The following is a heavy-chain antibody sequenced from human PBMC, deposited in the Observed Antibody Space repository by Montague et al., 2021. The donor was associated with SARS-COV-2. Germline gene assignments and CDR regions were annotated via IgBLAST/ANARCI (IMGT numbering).Heavy chain of an antibody. J-gene: IGHJ6*02. CDR3: AREAWFGDKTSASEYYGMDV. Sequence: SETLSLTCTVPGGPISSYYWSWIRQPAGKGLEWIGRIYTSGSTNYNPSLKSRVTMSVDTSTNQFSLKLSPVTAADTAVYYCAREAWFGDKTSASEYYGMDVWGQGTTVTVSS. CDR1: GGPISSYY. D-gene: IGHD3-10*01. CDR2: IYTSGST. V-gene: IGHV4-4*07.